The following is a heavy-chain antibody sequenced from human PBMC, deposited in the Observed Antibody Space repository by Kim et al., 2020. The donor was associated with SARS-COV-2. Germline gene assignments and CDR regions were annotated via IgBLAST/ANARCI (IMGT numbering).Heavy chain of an antibody. J-gene: IGHJ3*02. Sequence: SQTLSLTCAISGDSVSNNRAGWHWIRQSPSRGLEWLGRTYYRSKWSNDYAVSVKSRMNFNTDTSKNQFSLQLNSVTPEDTAVYYCARGGAYAFDIWGQGTMVTVSS. D-gene: IGHD2-15*01. CDR1: GDSVSNNRAG. V-gene: IGHV6-1*01. CDR3: ARGGAYAFDI. CDR2: TYYRSKWSN.